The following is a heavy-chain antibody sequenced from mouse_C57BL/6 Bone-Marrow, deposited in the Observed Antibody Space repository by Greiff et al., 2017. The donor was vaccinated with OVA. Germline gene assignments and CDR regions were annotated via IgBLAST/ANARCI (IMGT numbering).Heavy chain of an antibody. D-gene: IGHD2-4*01. J-gene: IGHJ3*01. CDR2: INPNNGGT. Sequence: VQLKQSGPELVKPGASVKISCKASGYTFTDYYMNWVKQSHGKSLEWIGDINPNNGGTSYNQKFKGKATLTVDKSSSTAYMELRSLTSEDSAVYYCARTRLRREGWFAYWGQGTLVTVSA. CDR1: GYTFTDYY. V-gene: IGHV1-26*01. CDR3: ARTRLRREGWFAY.